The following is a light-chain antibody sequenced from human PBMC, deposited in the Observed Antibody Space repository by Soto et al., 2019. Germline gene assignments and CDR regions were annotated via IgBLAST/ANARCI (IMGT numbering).Light chain of an antibody. CDR1: QAINKY. Sequence: DIQMTQSPSSLPASVGDSVTITCRASQAINKYLNWYQHIAGQAPKLLIYGASSLHKGVPARFRGSGAGTFFTLTISSLQPEDFATYYCQQSYTTPGTFGRGTTVEIK. CDR3: QQSYTTPGT. CDR2: GAS. V-gene: IGKV1-39*01. J-gene: IGKJ1*01.